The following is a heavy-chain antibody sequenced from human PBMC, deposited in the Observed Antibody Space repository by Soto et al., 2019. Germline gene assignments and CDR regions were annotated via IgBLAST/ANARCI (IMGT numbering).Heavy chain of an antibody. CDR1: GVSIHNSHSF. CDR3: GRVVEGATRHTDPDS. Sequence: SETLSLTCTVSGVSIHNSHSFWAWIRQPPGKGLQFIASVYHNGGAHYNSSLKSRVNISVDTANNQVSLRMRSLTAADTAFYYCGRVVEGATRHTDPDSWGQGILVTGSS. V-gene: IGHV4-39*01. D-gene: IGHD2-21*01. CDR2: VYHNGGA. J-gene: IGHJ5*01.